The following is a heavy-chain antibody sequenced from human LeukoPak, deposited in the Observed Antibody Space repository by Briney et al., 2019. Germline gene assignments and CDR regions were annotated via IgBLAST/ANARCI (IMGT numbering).Heavy chain of an antibody. J-gene: IGHJ5*02. V-gene: IGHV3-74*01. CDR3: ARAALAVDGYDLGP. D-gene: IGHD5-24*01. CDR1: GFTFSSYW. CDR2: INSDGSST. Sequence: GGSLRLSCAASGFTFSSYWMHWVRQAPGKGLLWVSRINSDGSSTSYADSVRGRFTISRDNAKNTVYLQMNGLRAEDTAVYYCARAALAVDGYDLGPWGQGTLVTVSS.